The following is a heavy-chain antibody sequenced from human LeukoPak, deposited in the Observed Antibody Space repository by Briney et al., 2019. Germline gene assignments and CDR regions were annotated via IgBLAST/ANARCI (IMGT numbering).Heavy chain of an antibody. CDR3: AKYHNCSGGGCYGYFDY. Sequence: SETLSLTCAVYGGSFSGYYWSWIRQPPGKGLEWIGEINHSGSTNYNPSLKSRVTISVDTSKNQFSLKLSSVTAADTAVYYCAKYHNCSGGGCYGYFDYWGQGTLVTVSS. D-gene: IGHD2-15*01. CDR1: GGSFSGYY. J-gene: IGHJ4*02. V-gene: IGHV4-34*01. CDR2: INHSGST.